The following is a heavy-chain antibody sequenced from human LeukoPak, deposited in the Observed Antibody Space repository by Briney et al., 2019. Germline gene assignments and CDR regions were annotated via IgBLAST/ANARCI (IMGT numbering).Heavy chain of an antibody. CDR2: IYPRDGST. CDR1: GYTSTSNY. Sequence: ASVKASCKASGYTSTSNYIHWVRQAPGQGLEWMGMIYPRDGSTSYAQKFQGRVTVTRDTSTSTVHMELSGLRSEDTAVYYCARDQEGFDYWGQGTLVTVSS. CDR3: ARDQEGFDY. J-gene: IGHJ4*02. V-gene: IGHV1-46*01.